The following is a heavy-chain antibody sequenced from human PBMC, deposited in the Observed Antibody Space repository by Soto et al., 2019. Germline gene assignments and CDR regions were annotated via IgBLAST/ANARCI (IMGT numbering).Heavy chain of an antibody. CDR1: GFTFSSYA. V-gene: IGHV3-23*01. CDR2: VSGSGGST. J-gene: IGHJ3*02. Sequence: GGSLRLSCAASGFTFSSYAMSWVRQAPGKGLEWVSAVSGSGGSTYYADSVKGRFTISRDNSKNTLYLQMNSLRAKDTAVYYCAKDYYDSSGYYYVGSAAFDIWGQGTMVTVSS. CDR3: AKDYYDSSGYYYVGSAAFDI. D-gene: IGHD3-22*01.